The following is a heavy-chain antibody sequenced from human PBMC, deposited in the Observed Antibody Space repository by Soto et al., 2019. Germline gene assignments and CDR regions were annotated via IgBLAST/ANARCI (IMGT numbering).Heavy chain of an antibody. Sequence: GGSLRLSCAASGFTFSSYEMNWVRQAPGKGLEWVSYISSSGSTIYYADSVKGRFTISRDNAMNSLYLQMNSLRAEDTAVYYCARGGGGYSGYDSSPHFDYWGQGTLVTVSS. CDR1: GFTFSSYE. CDR3: ARGGGGYSGYDSSPHFDY. CDR2: ISSSGSTI. J-gene: IGHJ4*02. D-gene: IGHD5-12*01. V-gene: IGHV3-48*03.